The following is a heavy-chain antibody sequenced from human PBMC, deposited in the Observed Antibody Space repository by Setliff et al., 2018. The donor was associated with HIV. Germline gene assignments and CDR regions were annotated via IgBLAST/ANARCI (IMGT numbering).Heavy chain of an antibody. CDR2: MIYGGDT. D-gene: IGHD6-19*01. V-gene: IGHV4-39*01. CDR3: ARPHSGRGGGAWFDP. Sequence: SETLSLSCAVSGGSVDSRDYYWGWIRQPPGKGLEWIASMIYGGDTWYNPSLKSRVTIYVDTANNEISLRLSSVTAEDTAVYRCARPHSGRGGGAWFDPWGQGIQVTVSS. J-gene: IGHJ5*02. CDR1: GGSVDSRDYY.